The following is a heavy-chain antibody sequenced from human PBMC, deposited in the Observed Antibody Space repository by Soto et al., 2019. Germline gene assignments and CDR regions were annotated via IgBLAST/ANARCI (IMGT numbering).Heavy chain of an antibody. CDR2: MSPNGDNQ. J-gene: IGHJ4*02. CDR3: ASGAAFYYDTSRY. CDR1: GFSFSIHA. D-gene: IGHD3-22*01. V-gene: IGHV3-30-3*01. Sequence: GGSLRLSCAAPGFSFSIHALHWIRQAPGEGLEWVAVMSPNGDNQYYADSVKGRFTISRDTSKSTLSLQMTSLRPEDTAVYYCASGAAFYYDTSRYWGQGTLVTVSS.